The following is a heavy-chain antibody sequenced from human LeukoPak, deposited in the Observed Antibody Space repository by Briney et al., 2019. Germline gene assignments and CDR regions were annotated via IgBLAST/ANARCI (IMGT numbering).Heavy chain of an antibody. J-gene: IGHJ3*02. D-gene: IGHD2-8*01. CDR2: IYSSGST. V-gene: IGHV4-4*07. CDR1: GGSLGGYY. Sequence: PSETLSLTCTVSGGSLGGYYWYWVRQPAGKGLEWIGRIYSSGSTNYAPSLKSRVTMSIDTSKKHLSLKLNPVPAADTAVYYCARLNGDGFDIWGQGTKVTVSS. CDR3: ARLNGDGFDI.